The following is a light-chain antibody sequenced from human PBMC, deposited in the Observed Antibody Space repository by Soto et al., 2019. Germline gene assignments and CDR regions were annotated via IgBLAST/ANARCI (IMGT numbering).Light chain of an antibody. V-gene: IGKV3-15*01. J-gene: IGKJ5*01. Sequence: VLPQPPYTVSVSPGESATLSCRASQRVYSNLAWYQQRPGQAPRLRIYGASTRATGVPARFSGRGSGTEFTLTISSLQSEDFAVYYCQQYTNWPPNTFGQGTRLEI. CDR3: QQYTNWPPNT. CDR1: QRVYSN. CDR2: GAS.